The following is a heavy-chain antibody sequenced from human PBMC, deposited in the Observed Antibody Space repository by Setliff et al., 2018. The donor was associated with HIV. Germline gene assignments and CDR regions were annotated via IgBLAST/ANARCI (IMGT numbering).Heavy chain of an antibody. CDR2: INTKTGNP. CDR3: ARGNVVAPAAMPGDI. D-gene: IGHD2-2*01. CDR1: GYTFTSYA. J-gene: IGHJ3*02. V-gene: IGHV7-4-1*02. Sequence: ASVKVSCKASGYTFTSYAMNWVRQAPGQGLEWMGWINTKTGNPTYAQGFTGRFVLSLDTSVSPAYLQISSLKAEDTAVYYCARGNVVAPAAMPGDIWGQGTMVTVSS.